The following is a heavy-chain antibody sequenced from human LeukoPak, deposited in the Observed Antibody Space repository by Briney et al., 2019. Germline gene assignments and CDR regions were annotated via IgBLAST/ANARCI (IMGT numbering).Heavy chain of an antibody. CDR3: ARLGIRFLEYVGFDP. J-gene: IGHJ5*02. CDR1: GYTFTGYY. V-gene: IGHV1-2*02. D-gene: IGHD3-3*01. CDR2: INPNSGGT. Sequence: ASVKVSCKASGYTFTGYYMHWVRQAPGQGLEWMGWINPNSGGTNYAQKFQGRVTMTRDTSISTAYVELSRLRSDDTAVYYCARLGIRFLEYVGFDPWGQGTLVTVSS.